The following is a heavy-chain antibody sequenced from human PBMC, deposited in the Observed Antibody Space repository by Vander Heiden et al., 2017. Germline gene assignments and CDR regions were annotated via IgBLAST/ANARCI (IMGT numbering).Heavy chain of an antibody. Sequence: ELQSVESGCGLVQLGGSRGFSCSGSGFTLSHHYLHWMRQAPGKGLVWVTNIKSNGSITNYADSVKGRFTISRDNAKSTVYLQMNNLRAEDTAVYYCARGNYGMDVWGQGTTVTVS. V-gene: IGHV3-74*01. CDR2: IKSNGSIT. CDR3: ARGNYGMDV. CDR1: GFTLSHHY. J-gene: IGHJ6*02.